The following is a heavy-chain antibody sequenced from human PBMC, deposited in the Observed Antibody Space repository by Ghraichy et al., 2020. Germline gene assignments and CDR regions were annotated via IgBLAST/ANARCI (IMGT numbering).Heavy chain of an antibody. CDR1: GYTLTELS. J-gene: IGHJ6*02. D-gene: IGHD1-26*01. CDR3: ATSLGADYYYYGMDV. Sequence: ASLKVSCKVSGYTLTELSMHWVRQAPGKGLEWMGGFDPEDGETIYAQKFQGRVTMTEDTSTDTAYMELSSLRSEDTAVYYCATSLGADYYYYGMDVWGQGTTVTVSS. V-gene: IGHV1-24*01. CDR2: FDPEDGET.